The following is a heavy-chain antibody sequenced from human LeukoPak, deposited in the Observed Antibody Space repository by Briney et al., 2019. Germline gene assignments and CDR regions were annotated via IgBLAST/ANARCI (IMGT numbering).Heavy chain of an antibody. CDR2: ISGSGGST. CDR3: AKDLYSSSWYGAFDI. V-gene: IGHV3-23*01. Sequence: TGGSLRLSCAASGFTFSSYAMSWVRQAPGKGLEWVSAISGSGGSTYYADSVKGRFTISRDNSKNTLYLQMNSLRAEDTAVYYCAKDLYSSSWYGAFDIWGQGTMVTVSS. J-gene: IGHJ3*02. CDR1: GFTFSSYA. D-gene: IGHD6-13*01.